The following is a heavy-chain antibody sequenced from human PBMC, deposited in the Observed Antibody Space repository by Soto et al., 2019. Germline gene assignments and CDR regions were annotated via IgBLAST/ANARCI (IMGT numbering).Heavy chain of an antibody. J-gene: IGHJ4*02. CDR2: ISYDGSNK. V-gene: IGHV3-30*03. CDR3: ATKETYYYDSSGYQTDY. CDR1: GFTFSSYG. D-gene: IGHD3-22*01. Sequence: QVQLVESGGGVVQPGRSLRLSCAASGFTFSSYGMHWVRQAPGKGLEWVAVISYDGSNKYYADSVKGRFTISRDNSKNTLYLQMNSLRAEDTAVYYCATKETYYYDSSGYQTDYWGQGTLVTVSS.